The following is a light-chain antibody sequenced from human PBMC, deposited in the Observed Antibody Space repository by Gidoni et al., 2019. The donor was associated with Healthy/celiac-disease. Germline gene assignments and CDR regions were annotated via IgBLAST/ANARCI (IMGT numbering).Light chain of an antibody. V-gene: IGKV1-5*03. J-gene: IGKJ1*01. CDR3: QQYNSYSSWT. CDR1: QSISSW. Sequence: DIQMTQSTSTLSASVGDRVTITCRASQSISSWLAWYQQKPGKAPKLLIYKSSSFESGVPSRFSGSGSWTEFTLTISSLQPDDFATYYCQQYNSYSSWTFGQGTKVEIK. CDR2: KSS.